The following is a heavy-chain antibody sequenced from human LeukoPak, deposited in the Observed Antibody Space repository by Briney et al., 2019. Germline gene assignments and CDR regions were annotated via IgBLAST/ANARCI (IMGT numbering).Heavy chain of an antibody. CDR3: ARDPTGHYDFWSGHNWFDP. D-gene: IGHD3-3*01. J-gene: IGHJ5*02. Sequence: SQTLSLTCAISGDSVSSNSAAWNWIRQSPSRGLEWLGRTYYRSKWYNDYAVSVKSRITINSDTSKNQFSLQLNSVTPEDTAVYYCARDPTGHYDFWSGHNWFDPWGQGTLVTVSS. V-gene: IGHV6-1*01. CDR2: TYYRSKWYN. CDR1: GDSVSSNSAA.